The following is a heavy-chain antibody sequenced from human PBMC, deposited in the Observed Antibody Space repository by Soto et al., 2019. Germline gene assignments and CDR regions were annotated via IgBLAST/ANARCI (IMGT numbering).Heavy chain of an antibody. J-gene: IGHJ4*02. D-gene: IGHD3-9*01. V-gene: IGHV1-2*02. Sequence: ASVKVSCKASGFTFTGHYIHWVRQAPGQGLEWMGWINPNSGGTSYAQKFQGRLTMTTDTSITTAYMELSRLSSDDTAFYYCARAIDDILTGYPYYFDYWGQGTLVTVSS. CDR1: GFTFTGHY. CDR3: ARAIDDILTGYPYYFDY. CDR2: INPNSGGT.